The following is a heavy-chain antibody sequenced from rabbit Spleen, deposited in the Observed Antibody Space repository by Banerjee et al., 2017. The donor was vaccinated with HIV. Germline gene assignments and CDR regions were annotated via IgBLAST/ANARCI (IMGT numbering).Heavy chain of an antibody. CDR2: IAGSSSDFT. V-gene: IGHV1S40*01. CDR3: ARDTGSSFSSYGMDL. Sequence: QSLEESGGGLVQPEGSLALTCKASGFSFSSSDYICWVRQAPGKGLEWISCIAGSSSDFTYSATWAKGPFSSSKTSSTTVTLQMTSLTVAYTATYFCARDTGSSFSSYGMDLWGPGTLVTVS. D-gene: IGHD8-1*01. J-gene: IGHJ6*01. CDR1: GFSFSSSDY.